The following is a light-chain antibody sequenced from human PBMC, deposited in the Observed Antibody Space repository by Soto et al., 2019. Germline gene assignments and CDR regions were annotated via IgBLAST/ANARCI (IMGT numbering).Light chain of an antibody. CDR2: GAS. CDR3: QLYDNSLYT. J-gene: IGKJ2*01. CDR1: QSVSSNY. V-gene: IGKV3-20*01. Sequence: EIVLTQSPGILSLSPGERATLSCRASQSVSSNYLAWYQQKPGQAPRLLIYGASTRATGIPDRFSGSGSGTDFTLTISRLEPEDFAVYYCQLYDNSLYTFGQGTNLDIK.